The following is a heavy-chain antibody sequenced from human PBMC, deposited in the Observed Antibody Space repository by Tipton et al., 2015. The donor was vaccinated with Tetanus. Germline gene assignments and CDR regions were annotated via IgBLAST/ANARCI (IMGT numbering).Heavy chain of an antibody. CDR3: VRGRGLGAYSYGFEY. V-gene: IGHV4-30-4*08. CDR1: GASINAGGYL. D-gene: IGHD5-18*01. CDR2: IYHSGTT. Sequence: TLSLTCNVSGASINAGGYLWTWVRQPPGKGLEWIGTIYHSGTTYYNPSLKDRAVISEDTPRDQFSLRLTSVTAEDTAIYYCVRGRGLGAYSYGFEYWGQGALVTVSS. J-gene: IGHJ4*02.